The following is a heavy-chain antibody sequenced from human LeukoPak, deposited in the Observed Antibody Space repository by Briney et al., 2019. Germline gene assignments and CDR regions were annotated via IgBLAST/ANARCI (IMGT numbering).Heavy chain of an antibody. J-gene: IGHJ4*02. Sequence: SETLSLTCTVSGGSIRSYHWSWIQQPPGKRLGWIGYIYDSGSTNYNPSLKSRVTISIDTSKNQFSLKLSSVTAADTAVYYCAREAYCGGDCYSGFDYWGQGTLVTVSS. CDR1: GGSIRSYH. V-gene: IGHV4-59*01. CDR2: IYDSGST. D-gene: IGHD2-21*02. CDR3: AREAYCGGDCYSGFDY.